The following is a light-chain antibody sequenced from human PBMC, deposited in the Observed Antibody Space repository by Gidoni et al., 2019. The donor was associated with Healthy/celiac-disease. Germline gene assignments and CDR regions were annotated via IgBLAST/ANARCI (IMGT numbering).Light chain of an antibody. CDR1: QSISSY. CDR2: DAS. J-gene: IGKJ3*01. CDR3: QQSYSTPRT. V-gene: IGKV1-39*01. Sequence: DIHITPSPSSLSASVGDRVTITCRASQSISSYLNWYQQKPGKAPKLLIYDASSLQSGVPSRFSGSGSGTDFTLTISSLQPEDFATYYCQQSYSTPRTFXPXTKVDIK.